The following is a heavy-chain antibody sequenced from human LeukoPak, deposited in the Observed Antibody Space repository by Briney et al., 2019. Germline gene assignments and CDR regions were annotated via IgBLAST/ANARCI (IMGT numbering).Heavy chain of an antibody. CDR1: IPTSTIYA. Sequence: SVKPSRKASIPTSTIYAIRWVRQAPGQGIESMGAIIPIFGKANYAQKFQGGVTITADESTGTAYRELSSLRSEVTAVYYCASPDYYDSSGYYLTPNKYYYYGMYVWGQGTTVTVSS. J-gene: IGHJ6*02. CDR2: IIPIFGKA. V-gene: IGHV1-69*01. D-gene: IGHD3-22*01. CDR3: ASPDYYDSSGYYLTPNKYYYYGMYV.